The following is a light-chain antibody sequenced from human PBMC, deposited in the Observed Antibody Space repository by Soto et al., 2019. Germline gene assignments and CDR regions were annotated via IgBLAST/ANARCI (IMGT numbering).Light chain of an antibody. CDR3: QQYNSYRALT. CDR2: EAS. V-gene: IGKV1-9*01. J-gene: IGKJ4*01. Sequence: IQLTPSPSSLSASIGDRVTITCRASQDINSYLAWYQQKPGKAPNLLIYEASILQRGVPSRFSGSGSGTEFTLTISSLQPDDFATYYCQQYNSYRALTFGGGTKVDIK. CDR1: QDINSY.